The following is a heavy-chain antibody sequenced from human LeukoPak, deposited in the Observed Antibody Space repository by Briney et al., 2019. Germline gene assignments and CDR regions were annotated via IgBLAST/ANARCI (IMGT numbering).Heavy chain of an antibody. D-gene: IGHD3/OR15-3a*01. Sequence: GGSLRLSCAASGFTVSSNFMSWVRQAPGKGLEWVSVIYSSGSAFYADSVKGRFTIFRDSSKNTVHLQMDDLRADDTAVYYCARWTYPWGQGTLVTVSS. V-gene: IGHV3-53*01. CDR2: IYSSGSA. J-gene: IGHJ5*02. CDR3: ARWTYP. CDR1: GFTVSSNF.